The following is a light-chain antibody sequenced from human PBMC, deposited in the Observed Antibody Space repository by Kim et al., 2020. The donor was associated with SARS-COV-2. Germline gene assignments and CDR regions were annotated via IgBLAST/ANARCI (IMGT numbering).Light chain of an antibody. Sequence: ASTGDRVTITCRASKGIGSYLAWYQQKPGKAPKLLIYAASTLQSGVPSRFSGSGSGTDFTLTISCLQSEDFATYYCQQYYSYPRAFGQGTKVDIK. V-gene: IGKV1-8*01. CDR3: QQYYSYPRA. CDR2: AAS. CDR1: KGIGSY. J-gene: IGKJ1*01.